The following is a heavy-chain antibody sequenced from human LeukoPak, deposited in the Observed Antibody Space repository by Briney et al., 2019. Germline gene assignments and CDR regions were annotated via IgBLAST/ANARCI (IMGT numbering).Heavy chain of an antibody. D-gene: IGHD6-19*01. V-gene: IGHV4-59*08. CDR1: GGSISSYY. CDR3: ARHGSSGWYWWFDP. Sequence: SETLSLTCTVSGGSISSYYWSWIRQPPGKGLEWIGYIYYSGSTNYNPSLKSRVTISVDTSKNQFSLKLSSVTAADTAVYYCARHGSSGWYWWFDPWGQGTLVTVSS. J-gene: IGHJ5*02. CDR2: IYYSGST.